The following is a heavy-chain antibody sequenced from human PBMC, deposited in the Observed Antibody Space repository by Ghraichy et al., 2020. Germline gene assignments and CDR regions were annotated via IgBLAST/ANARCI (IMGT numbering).Heavy chain of an antibody. CDR2: IKQDGSEK. CDR1: GFTFSSYW. Sequence: GGSLRLSCAASGFTFSSYWMSWVRQAPGKGLEWVANIKQDGSEKYYVDSVKGRFTISRDNAKNSLYLQMNSLRAEDTAVYYCARGGVPAARRLYYYYYYMDVWGKETTVTVSS. J-gene: IGHJ6*03. D-gene: IGHD2-2*01. V-gene: IGHV3-7*03. CDR3: ARGGVPAARRLYYYYYYMDV.